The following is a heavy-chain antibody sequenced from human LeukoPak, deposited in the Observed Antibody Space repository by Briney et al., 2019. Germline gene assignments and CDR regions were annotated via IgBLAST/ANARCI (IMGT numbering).Heavy chain of an antibody. J-gene: IGHJ4*02. CDR1: GGSFSGYY. V-gene: IGHV4-34*01. Sequence: SETLSLTCAVYGGSFSGYYWSWIRQPPGRGLEWIGEINHSGSTNYNPSLKSRVTISVDTSKNQFSLKLSSVTAADTAVYYCARGRVGGYFDYWGQGTLVTVSS. CDR3: ARGRVGGYFDY. CDR2: INHSGST.